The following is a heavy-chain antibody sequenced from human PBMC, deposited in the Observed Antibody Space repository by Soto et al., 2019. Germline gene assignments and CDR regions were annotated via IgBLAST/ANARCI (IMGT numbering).Heavy chain of an antibody. J-gene: IGHJ6*02. Sequence: QVQLVESGGGVVQPGRSLRLSCAASGFTFSSYGMHWVRQAPGKGLEWVAVIWYDGSNKYYADSVKGRFTISRDNSKKTLYPQMKRLKAEDTAVYYLARSDFWSGPTDVWGQGTTVTVSS. V-gene: IGHV3-33*01. CDR1: GFTFSSYG. D-gene: IGHD3-3*01. CDR2: IWYDGSNK. CDR3: ARSDFWSGPTDV.